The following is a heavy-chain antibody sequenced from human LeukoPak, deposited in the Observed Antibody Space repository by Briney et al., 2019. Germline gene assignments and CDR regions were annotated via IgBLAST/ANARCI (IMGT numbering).Heavy chain of an antibody. D-gene: IGHD6-13*01. J-gene: IGHJ4*02. Sequence: ASVKVSCKASGYTFTGYYMHWVRQAPGQGLEWMGWINPNSGGTNYAQKFQGGVTMTRDTSISTAYMELSRLRSDDTAVYYCARVWTVGSSSWYRRLFDYWGQGTLVTVSS. CDR1: GYTFTGYY. CDR2: INPNSGGT. V-gene: IGHV1-2*02. CDR3: ARVWTVGSSSWYRRLFDY.